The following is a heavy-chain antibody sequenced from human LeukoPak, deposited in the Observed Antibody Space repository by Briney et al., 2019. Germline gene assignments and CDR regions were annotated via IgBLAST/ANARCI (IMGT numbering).Heavy chain of an antibody. D-gene: IGHD2-15*01. Sequence: SETLSLTCTVSGGSISNYYWSWIRQPAGKALEWIGRIYSSGIITYNPSLKSRVTISVDTSKNQFSLKLSSVTAADTAVYYCARELVDIVVVVGAMTQPYYFDYWGQGTLVTVSS. CDR1: GGSISNYY. CDR3: ARELVDIVVVVGAMTQPYYFDY. CDR2: IYSSGII. V-gene: IGHV4-4*07. J-gene: IGHJ4*02.